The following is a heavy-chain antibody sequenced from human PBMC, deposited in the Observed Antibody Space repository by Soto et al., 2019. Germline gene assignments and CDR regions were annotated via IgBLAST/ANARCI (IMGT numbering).Heavy chain of an antibody. Sequence: QLQLQESGPGLVKPSETLSLTCTVSGGSISSSSYYWGWIRQPPGKGLQWIGSIYFGGSTYYNPSLKSRVTIPVDTSKNQFSLKLSSVTAADTAVYYCARRKSRYYFDYWGQGTLVTVSS. D-gene: IGHD3-3*01. J-gene: IGHJ4*02. V-gene: IGHV4-39*01. CDR1: GGSISSSSYY. CDR3: ARRKSRYYFDY. CDR2: IYFGGST.